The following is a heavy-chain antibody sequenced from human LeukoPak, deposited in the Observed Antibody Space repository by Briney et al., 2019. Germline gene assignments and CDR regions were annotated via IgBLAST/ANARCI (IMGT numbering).Heavy chain of an antibody. J-gene: IGHJ4*02. CDR1: GFTFDDYA. D-gene: IGHD3-22*01. Sequence: PGGSLRLSCAASGFTFDDYAMHWVRQAPGKGLEWVSGISWNSGSIGYADSVKGRFTISRDNAKNSLYLQMNSLRAEDTAVYYCAISRRVDNSGYYFDYWGQGTLVTVSS. CDR2: ISWNSGSI. CDR3: AISRRVDNSGYYFDY. V-gene: IGHV3-9*01.